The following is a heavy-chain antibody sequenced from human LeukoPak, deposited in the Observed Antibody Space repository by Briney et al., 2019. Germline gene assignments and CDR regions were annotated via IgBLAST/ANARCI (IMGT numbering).Heavy chain of an antibody. J-gene: IGHJ4*02. CDR1: GCTFNSYA. CDR2: ISRSGTTI. Sequence: GGSLRLSCSASGCTFNSYAVNWVRQAPGEGLEWVSYISRSGTTIYYADSVKGRFTISRDNAKNSLYLQMNSLRAEDAAVYYCARDLHSSRGDAFDYWGQGTLVTVSS. V-gene: IGHV3-48*03. CDR3: ARDLHSSRGDAFDY. D-gene: IGHD6-13*01.